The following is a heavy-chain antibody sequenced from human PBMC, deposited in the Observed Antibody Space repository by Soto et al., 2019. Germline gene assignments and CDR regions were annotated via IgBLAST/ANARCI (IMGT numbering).Heavy chain of an antibody. CDR3: AGGGYGYGCVPFDL. CDR1: GFTFSSYS. D-gene: IGHD1-26*01. J-gene: IGHJ2*01. CDR2: ISYDGSNK. Sequence: QVQLVESGGGVVQPGRSLRLACAVSGFTFSSYSMHWVRQAPGKGLGGVAVISYDGSNKYYTDSVKGRFTISRDKSKNTLYLQMNSLRAEDTAVYYCAGGGYGYGCVPFDLWGRGTLVTVSS. V-gene: IGHV3-30-3*01.